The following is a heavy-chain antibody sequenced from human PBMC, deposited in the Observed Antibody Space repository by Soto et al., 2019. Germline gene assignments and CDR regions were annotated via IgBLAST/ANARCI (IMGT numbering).Heavy chain of an antibody. D-gene: IGHD3-10*01. CDR2: INSDGSRT. Sequence: GGSLRLSCAASGFTFSSYWMHWVRQAPGKGLVWVARINSDGSRTNYADSVEGRLTISRDNAKNTVYLQLNSLTAEDAAVYYCARGASGSYFLDYWAQGTLVTVSS. V-gene: IGHV3-74*01. J-gene: IGHJ4*02. CDR3: ARGASGSYFLDY. CDR1: GFTFSSYW.